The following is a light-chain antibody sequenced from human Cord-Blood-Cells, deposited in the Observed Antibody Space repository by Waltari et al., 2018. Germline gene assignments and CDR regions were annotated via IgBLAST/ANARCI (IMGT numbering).Light chain of an antibody. J-gene: IGLJ2*01. CDR2: EVS. Sequence: QSALTHPDSVSGSPGQSLTISCTGTSSDVGGYNYVSWYQQHPGKAPKLMIYEVSNRPSGVSNRFSGSKSGNTASLTISGLQAEDEADYYCSSYTSSSTVVFGGGTKLTVL. CDR1: SSDVGGYNY. V-gene: IGLV2-14*01. CDR3: SSYTSSSTVV.